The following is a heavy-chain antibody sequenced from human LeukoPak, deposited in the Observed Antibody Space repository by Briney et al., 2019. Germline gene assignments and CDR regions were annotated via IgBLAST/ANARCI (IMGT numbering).Heavy chain of an antibody. CDR3: AKPFSPMITNYFDY. Sequence: GRSLRLSCAASGFTFSSYGMHWVRQAPGKGLEWVAVISYDGSNKYYADSVKGRFTISRDNSKNTLYLQMNSLRAEDTAVYYCAKPFSPMITNYFDYWGQGTLVTVSS. J-gene: IGHJ4*02. D-gene: IGHD3-22*01. V-gene: IGHV3-30*18. CDR1: GFTFSSYG. CDR2: ISYDGSNK.